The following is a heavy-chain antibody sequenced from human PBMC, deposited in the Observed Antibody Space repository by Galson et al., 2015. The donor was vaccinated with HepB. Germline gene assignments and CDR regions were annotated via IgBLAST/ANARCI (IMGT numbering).Heavy chain of an antibody. CDR3: AREVMIRTLAHKTPDY. D-gene: IGHD3-16*01. CDR1: GFTFSAYW. J-gene: IGHJ4*02. Sequence: SLRLSCAASGFTFSAYWMSWVRQVPGKGLEWVADVNLDGSEMYYADSVKGRFTISRDNAERSVSLHMYSLRAEDTAVYCCAREVMIRTLAHKTPDYWGQGTLVTVSP. V-gene: IGHV3-7*03. CDR2: VNLDGSEM.